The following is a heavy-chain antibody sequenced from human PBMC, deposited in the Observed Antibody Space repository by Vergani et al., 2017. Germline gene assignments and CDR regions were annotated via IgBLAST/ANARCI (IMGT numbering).Heavy chain of an antibody. D-gene: IGHD3-22*01. CDR3: TKAGQYDSDNFHDS. Sequence: QVQILQSGGGVVQPGGSLRLSCTLSGFTFRIYGMHWVRQAPGKGLEWVAFIRYDGTKRFYGDSVKGRFTISRDNSQTTVFLQMNSLRADDSAVYYCTKAGQYDSDNFHDSWGQGALVTVAS. CDR2: IRYDGTKR. V-gene: IGHV3-30*02. J-gene: IGHJ1*01. CDR1: GFTFRIYG.